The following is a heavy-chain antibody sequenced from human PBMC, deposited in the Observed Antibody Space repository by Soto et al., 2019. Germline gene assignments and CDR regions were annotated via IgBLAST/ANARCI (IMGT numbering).Heavy chain of an antibody. CDR2: IIPIFGTA. CDR1: GGTFSSYA. V-gene: IGHV1-69*13. Sequence: ASVKVSCKASGGTFSSYAISWVRQAPGQGLEWMGGIIPIFGTANYAQKFQGRVTITADESTSTAYMELSSLRSEDTAVYYCARERDSSSSFDYWGQGTLVTVSS. J-gene: IGHJ4*02. D-gene: IGHD6-6*01. CDR3: ARERDSSSSFDY.